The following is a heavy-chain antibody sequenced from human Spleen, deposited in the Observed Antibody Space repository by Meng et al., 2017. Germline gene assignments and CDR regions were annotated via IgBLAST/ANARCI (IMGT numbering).Heavy chain of an antibody. Sequence: SETLSLTCAVYGGSFSGYYWSWIRQPPGKGLEWIGEINHSGSTNYNPSLKSRVTISVDTSKNQFSLKLSSVTAADTAVYYCARDWFRALFAIWGQGKRVTVSS. CDR3: ARDWFRALFAI. V-gene: IGHV4-34*01. CDR1: GGSFSGYY. D-gene: IGHD3-10*01. J-gene: IGHJ3*02. CDR2: INHSGST.